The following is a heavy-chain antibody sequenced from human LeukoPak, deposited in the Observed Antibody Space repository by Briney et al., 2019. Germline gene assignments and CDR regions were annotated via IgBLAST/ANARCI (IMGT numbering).Heavy chain of an antibody. J-gene: IGHJ5*02. CDR2: INPSGGST. D-gene: IGHD3-22*01. V-gene: IGHV1-46*01. CDR3: TTRKGYYFDSGAARSWFDP. Sequence: ASVKVSCKASGYTFTSYYMHWVRQAPGQGLEWMGIINPSGGSTSYAQKFQGRVTMTRDTSTSTVYMELSSLRSEDTAVYYCTTRKGYYFDSGAARSWFDPWGQGTLVTVSS. CDR1: GYTFTSYY.